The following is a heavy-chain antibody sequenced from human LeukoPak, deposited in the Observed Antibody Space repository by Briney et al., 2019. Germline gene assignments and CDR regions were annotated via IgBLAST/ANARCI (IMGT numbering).Heavy chain of an antibody. D-gene: IGHD5-18*01. V-gene: IGHV3-66*02. CDR1: GFTVSSNY. CDR2: IYSGGST. J-gene: IGHJ4*02. CDR3: ASGPREIQPEDY. Sequence: GGSLRLSCAASGFTVSSNYMSWVRQAPGKGLEWVSVIYSGGSTYYADSVKGRFTISRDNSKNTLYLQMNSLRAEDTAVYYCASGPREIQPEDYWGQGTLVTVSS.